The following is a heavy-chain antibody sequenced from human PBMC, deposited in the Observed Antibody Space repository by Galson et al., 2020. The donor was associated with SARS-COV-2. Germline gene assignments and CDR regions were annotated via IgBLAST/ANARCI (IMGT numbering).Heavy chain of an antibody. V-gene: IGHV6-1*01. CDR3: ARGVLTYYYGSGSYDY. Sequence: SQTLSLTCAISGDSVSSNSAAWNWIRQSPSRGLEWLGRTYYRSKWYNDYAVSVKSRITINPDTSKNQFSLQLNSVTPEDTAVYYCARGVLTYYYGSGSYDYWGQGTLVTVSS. CDR2: TYYRSKWYN. D-gene: IGHD3-10*01. J-gene: IGHJ4*02. CDR1: GDSVSSNSAA.